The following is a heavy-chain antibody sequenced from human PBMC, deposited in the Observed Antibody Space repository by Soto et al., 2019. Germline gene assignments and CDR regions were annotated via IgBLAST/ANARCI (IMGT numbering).Heavy chain of an antibody. CDR3: ARDRFGFSSTSCCTFDY. J-gene: IGHJ4*02. V-gene: IGHV1-69*13. D-gene: IGHD2-2*01. CDR2: IIPIFGTA. Sequence: WASVKVSCKASGGTFSSYAISWVRQAPGQGLEWMGGIIPIFGTANYAQKFQGRVTITADESTSTAYMELSSLRSEDTAVYYCARDRFGFSSTSCCTFDYWGQGTLVTVSS. CDR1: GGTFSSYA.